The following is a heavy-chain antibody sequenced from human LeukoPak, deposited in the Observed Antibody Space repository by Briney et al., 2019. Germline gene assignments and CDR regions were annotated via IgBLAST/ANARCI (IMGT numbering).Heavy chain of an antibody. Sequence: PGGSLRLSCAASGFIVSNTYMTWVRQAPGKGLEWVSVIHNDGSTYYADSVKGRFTISRDNSKNMLFLRMNSLRVEDTAVYFCVSLARDYWGQGTLVTVSP. J-gene: IGHJ4*02. CDR3: VSLARDY. CDR2: IHNDGST. CDR1: GFIVSNTY. V-gene: IGHV3-53*01. D-gene: IGHD3-3*02.